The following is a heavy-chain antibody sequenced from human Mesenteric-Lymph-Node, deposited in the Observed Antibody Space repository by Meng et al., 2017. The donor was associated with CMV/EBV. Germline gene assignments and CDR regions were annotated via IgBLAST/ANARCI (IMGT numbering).Heavy chain of an antibody. D-gene: IGHD3-10*01. CDR2: ISYDGSNK. CDR3: AKGGLYYGSGETLDY. J-gene: IGHJ4*02. CDR1: GFTFSSYG. Sequence: SGFTFSSYGMHWVRQAPSKGLEWVAVISYDGSNKYYADSVKGRFTISRDNSKNTLYLQMNSLRAEDTAVYYCAKGGLYYGSGETLDYWGQGTLVTVSS. V-gene: IGHV3-30*18.